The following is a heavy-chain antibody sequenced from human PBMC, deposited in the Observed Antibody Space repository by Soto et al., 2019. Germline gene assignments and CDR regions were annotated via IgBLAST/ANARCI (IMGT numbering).Heavy chain of an antibody. CDR1: GFTFSDYY. J-gene: IGHJ4*02. D-gene: IGHD2-21*01. CDR3: SRAGILTTPYYTDY. Sequence: GRSLRLSCTASGFTFSDYYMNWFRQAQGQRLEWVGRVRNKINSYTTEYAASVKGRFTVSRDDSRNSLYLQMNSLKTGDTAMYYCSRAGILTTPYYTDYWGLGTLVTVSS. V-gene: IGHV3-72*01. CDR2: VRNKINSYTT.